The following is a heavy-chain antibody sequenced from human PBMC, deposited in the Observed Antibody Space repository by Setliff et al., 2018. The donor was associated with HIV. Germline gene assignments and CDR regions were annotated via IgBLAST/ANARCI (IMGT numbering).Heavy chain of an antibody. Sequence: PSETLSLTCTVSGGSISTSNYYWGWVRQPPGKGLEWVGNVDYTGSTYYNPSLKSRVTISVDTSKNQFSLRLNSVTAAATAVYYCARQGNIVVVTSFDYWGQGTLVTVSS. J-gene: IGHJ4*02. V-gene: IGHV4-39*07. CDR3: ARQGNIVVVTSFDY. CDR1: GGSISTSNYY. CDR2: VDYTGST. D-gene: IGHD2-21*02.